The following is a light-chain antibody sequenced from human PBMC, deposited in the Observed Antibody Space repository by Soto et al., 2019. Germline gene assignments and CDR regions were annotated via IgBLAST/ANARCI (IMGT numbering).Light chain of an antibody. V-gene: IGLV2-14*02. J-gene: IGLJ2*01. CDR3: QSYDTSLSGLV. CDR1: SSDFGTYNL. CDR2: GQN. Sequence: QSVLTQPASVSGSPGQSITISCTGTSSDFGTYNLVSWYQHHPGKVPKLLIYGQNNRPSGVPDRFSVTYSGTSPVLAISGLQAADEGDYYCQSYDTSLSGLVFGGGTKLTVL.